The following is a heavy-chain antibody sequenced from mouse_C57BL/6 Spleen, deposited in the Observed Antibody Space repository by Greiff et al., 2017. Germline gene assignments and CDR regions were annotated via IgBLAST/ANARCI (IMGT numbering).Heavy chain of an antibody. CDR1: GYTFTSYW. Sequence: VQLQQPGAELVKPGASVKLSCKASGYTFTSYWMHWVKQRPGRGLEWIGWIDPNSGGTKYNEKFKCKATLTIDKPASTAYMQLSSLTSEDDAVSYCARACYGSSYGYFDVWGTGTTVTVSA. V-gene: IGHV1-72*01. D-gene: IGHD1-1*01. CDR2: IDPNSGGT. J-gene: IGHJ1*03. CDR3: ARACYGSSYGYFDV.